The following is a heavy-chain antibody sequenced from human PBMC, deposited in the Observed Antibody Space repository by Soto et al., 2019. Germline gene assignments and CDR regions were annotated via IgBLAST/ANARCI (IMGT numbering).Heavy chain of an antibody. Sequence: PGGSLRLSCAGSGFTFSTYSMNWVRQAPGKGLEWVSSISDNSRYIYYADSVQGRFTISRDNAKNSLFLQMESLRAEDTAIYYCARGPHGWYFEYWGQGALVTVSS. CDR1: GFTFSTYS. J-gene: IGHJ4*02. CDR2: ISDNSRYI. CDR3: ARGPHGWYFEY. D-gene: IGHD2-15*01. V-gene: IGHV3-21*01.